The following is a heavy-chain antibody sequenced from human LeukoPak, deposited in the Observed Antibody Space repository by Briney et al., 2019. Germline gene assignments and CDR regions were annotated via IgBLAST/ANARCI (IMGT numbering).Heavy chain of an antibody. Sequence: PGGSLRLSCAASGFTFISYAIHWVRQAPGKGLEWVAIISYDGSIKYYADSVKGRFTVSRDNSKNTAYLQMNSLRGEDTAVYYCARISESLHYFDYWGQGTLVTVSS. CDR1: GFTFISYA. CDR3: ARISESLHYFDY. V-gene: IGHV3-30*04. CDR2: ISYDGSIK. D-gene: IGHD1-14*01. J-gene: IGHJ4*02.